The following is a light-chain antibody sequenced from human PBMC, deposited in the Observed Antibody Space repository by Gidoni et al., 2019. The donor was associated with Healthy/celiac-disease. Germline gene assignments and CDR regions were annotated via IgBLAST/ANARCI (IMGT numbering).Light chain of an antibody. V-gene: IGKV1-5*03. CDR2: KAS. CDR1: QSISSW. CDR3: QQYNSYSIT. J-gene: IGKJ5*01. Sequence: DIQMNQSPSTLSASVGDRVTITCRASQSISSWLAWYQQKPGKAPKLLIYKASSLESGVPSRFSGSGSGTEFTLTISSLQPDDFATYYCQQYNSYSITFXXXTRLEIK.